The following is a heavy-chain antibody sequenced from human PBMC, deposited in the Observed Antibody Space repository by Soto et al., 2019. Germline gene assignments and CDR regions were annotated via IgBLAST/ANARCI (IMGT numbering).Heavy chain of an antibody. CDR2: ISGSGDRT. CDR1: GFTFSTYA. Sequence: GGSLRLSCAASGFTFSTYAMSWVRQAPGKGLEWVATISGSGDRTYYADSVKGRFTISRDSSKNTLNLQMNGLRAEDTAVYYCTKESGRAGGRVKLVTIFGVVDSWGQGTLVTVSS. J-gene: IGHJ4*02. D-gene: IGHD3-3*01. CDR3: TKESGRAGGRVKLVTIFGVVDS. V-gene: IGHV3-23*01.